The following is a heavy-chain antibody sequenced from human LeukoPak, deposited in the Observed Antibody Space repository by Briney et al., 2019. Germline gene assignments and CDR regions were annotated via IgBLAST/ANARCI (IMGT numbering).Heavy chain of an antibody. J-gene: IGHJ6*03. V-gene: IGHV4-38-2*01. Sequence: SETRSLTCAVSGYSISSGYYWGWIRQPPGKGLEWVGSIYHSGSTYYNPSLKSRVTISVDTSKNQFSLKLSSVTAADTAVYYCARPAREYVGATPLYYYYYMDVWGKGTTVTVSS. D-gene: IGHD1-26*01. CDR1: GYSISSGYY. CDR3: ARPAREYVGATPLYYYYYMDV. CDR2: IYHSGST.